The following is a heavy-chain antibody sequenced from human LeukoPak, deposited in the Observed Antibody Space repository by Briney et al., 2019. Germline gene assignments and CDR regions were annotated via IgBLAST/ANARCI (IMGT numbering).Heavy chain of an antibody. D-gene: IGHD3-10*01. Sequence: VASVKVSCKASGYTFTSYGISWVRQAPGQGLEWMGWISAYNGNTNYAQKLQGRVTMTTDTSTSTAYMELRSLRSDDTAVYYCARDLWVLYGSGSYYNFQSAGFDYWGQGTLVTVSS. CDR1: GYTFTSYG. J-gene: IGHJ4*02. CDR2: ISAYNGNT. V-gene: IGHV1-18*01. CDR3: ARDLWVLYGSGSYYNFQSAGFDY.